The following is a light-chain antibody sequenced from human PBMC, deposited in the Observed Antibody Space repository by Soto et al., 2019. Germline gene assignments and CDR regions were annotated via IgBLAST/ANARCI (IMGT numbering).Light chain of an antibody. Sequence: EIVLTQSPATLSLSPGERATLSCRASQSVSSYLAWYQQKPGQAPRLLIYDASNRATGIPARFSGSGSGTDSTLTISSLEPEAFAVYYCKQRRNWPPPFTFGPGTKVDIK. V-gene: IGKV3-11*01. CDR3: KQRRNWPPPFT. J-gene: IGKJ3*01. CDR1: QSVSSY. CDR2: DAS.